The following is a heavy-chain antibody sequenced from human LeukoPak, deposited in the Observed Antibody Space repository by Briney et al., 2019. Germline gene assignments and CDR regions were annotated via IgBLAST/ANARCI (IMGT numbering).Heavy chain of an antibody. CDR3: ARTYCSSTSCYTNWFDP. J-gene: IGHJ5*02. CDR1: GGSISSSNW. CDR2: IYHSGST. V-gene: IGHV4-4*02. D-gene: IGHD2-2*02. Sequence: PSETLSLTCAVSGGSISSSNWWSWVRQPPGKGLEWIGEIYHSGSTNYNPSLKSRVTISVDTSKNQFSLKLSSVTAADTAVYYCARTYCSSTSCYTNWFDPWGQGTLVTVSS.